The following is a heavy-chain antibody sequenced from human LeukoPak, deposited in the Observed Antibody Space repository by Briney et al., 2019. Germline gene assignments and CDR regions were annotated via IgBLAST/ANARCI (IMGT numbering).Heavy chain of an antibody. CDR1: GGSITGYY. Sequence: SETLSLTCTVSGGSITGYYWSWIRQPPGKGLEWIGYIFSSGSTKYNPSLQSRVTILVDTSKDQFSLKLNSVTAADTAVYYCATYVSGTPNWFDPWGQGTLVTVSS. CDR3: ATYVSGTPNWFDP. D-gene: IGHD3-10*01. CDR2: IFSSGST. V-gene: IGHV4-59*01. J-gene: IGHJ5*02.